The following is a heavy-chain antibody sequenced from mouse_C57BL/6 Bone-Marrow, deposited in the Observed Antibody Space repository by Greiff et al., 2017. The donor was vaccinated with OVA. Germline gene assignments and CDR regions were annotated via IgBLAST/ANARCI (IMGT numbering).Heavy chain of an antibody. CDR3: AKKSYYSNYVEAMDY. CDR2: INPNNGGT. D-gene: IGHD2-5*01. J-gene: IGHJ4*01. V-gene: IGHV1-22*01. Sequence: EVKLMESGPELVKPGASVKMSCKASGYTFTDYNMHWVKQSHGKSLEWIGYINPNNGGTSYNQKFKGKATLTVNKSSSTAYMELRSLTSEDSAVYYCAKKSYYSNYVEAMDYWGQGTSVTVSS. CDR1: GYTFTDYN.